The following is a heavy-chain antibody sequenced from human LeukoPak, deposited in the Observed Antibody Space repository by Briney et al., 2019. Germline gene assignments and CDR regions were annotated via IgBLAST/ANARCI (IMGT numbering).Heavy chain of an antibody. J-gene: IGHJ4*02. CDR1: GYSFTSYW. CDR3: ASGPLGIVATFED. D-gene: IGHD5-12*01. V-gene: IGHV5-10-1*01. Sequence: GESLRISCKDSGYSFTSYWISWVRQMPGKGLEWMGRIDPSDSYTNYSPSFQGHVTISADKSISTAYLQWSSLKASDTAMYYCASGPLGIVATFEDWGQGTLVTVSS. CDR2: IDPSDSYT.